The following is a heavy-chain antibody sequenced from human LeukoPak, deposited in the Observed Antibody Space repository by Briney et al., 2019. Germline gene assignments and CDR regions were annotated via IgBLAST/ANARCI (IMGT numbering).Heavy chain of an antibody. CDR1: GFTFSSYG. Sequence: GGSLRLSCAASGFTFSSYGMHWVRQAPGKGLEWVAVIWYDGSNKYYADSVKGRFTISRDNSKNTLYLQMNSLRAEDTAVYYCASDAGHYSSSWYPYYYYGMDVWGQGTTVTVSS. D-gene: IGHD6-13*01. CDR2: IWYDGSNK. V-gene: IGHV3-33*01. CDR3: ASDAGHYSSSWYPYYYYGMDV. J-gene: IGHJ6*02.